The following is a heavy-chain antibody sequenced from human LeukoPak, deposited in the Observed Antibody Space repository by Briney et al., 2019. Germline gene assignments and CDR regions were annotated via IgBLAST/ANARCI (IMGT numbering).Heavy chain of an antibody. CDR1: GGSFSGYY. V-gene: IGHV4-34*01. D-gene: IGHD3-22*01. CDR2: INHSGST. J-gene: IGHJ4*02. CDR3: ARERGGYYDSSGYQPYYFDY. Sequence: SETLSLTCAVYGGSFSGYYWSWIRQPPGKGLEWIGEINHSGSTNYNPSLKSRVTISVDTSKSQFSLKLSSVTAADTAVYYCARERGGYYDSSGYQPYYFDYWGQGTLVTVSS.